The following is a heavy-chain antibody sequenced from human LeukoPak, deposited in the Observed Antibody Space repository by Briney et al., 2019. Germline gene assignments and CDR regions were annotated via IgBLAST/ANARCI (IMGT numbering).Heavy chain of an antibody. CDR2: ISYDGSNK. CDR1: GFTFSSYA. V-gene: IGHV3-30*04. CDR3: ARDLLLRDYGDYTDY. Sequence: GRSLRLSCAASGFTFSSYAMRWVRQAPGKGLEWVAVISYDGSNKYYADSVKGRFTISRDNSKNTLYLQMNSLRAEDTAVYYCARDLLLRDYGDYTDYWGQGTLVTVSS. J-gene: IGHJ4*02. D-gene: IGHD4-17*01.